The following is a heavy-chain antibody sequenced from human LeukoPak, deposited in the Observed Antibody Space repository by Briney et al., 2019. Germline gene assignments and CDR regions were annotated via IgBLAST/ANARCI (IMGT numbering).Heavy chain of an antibody. Sequence: GVSVRLSCVASGFTFRSNGVHWVREARGKGLVCVTFIQYDGSKKYYADSVKGRFTIYRDNSKNTLYLEMNSLRAEDTAVYYCAKDIGSYYDYWGQGILVTVSS. V-gene: IGHV3-30*02. J-gene: IGHJ4*02. CDR1: GFTFRSNG. D-gene: IGHD3-10*01. CDR3: AKDIGSYYDY. CDR2: IQYDGSKK.